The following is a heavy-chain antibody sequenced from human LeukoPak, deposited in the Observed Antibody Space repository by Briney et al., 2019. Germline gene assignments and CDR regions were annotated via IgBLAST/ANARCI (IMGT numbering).Heavy chain of an antibody. CDR1: GFSLSTSGVG. CDR3: AHTLGGGKVVILFDY. V-gene: IGHV2-5*01. Sequence: SGPTLVNPTQTLTLTCTFSGFSLSTSGVGVGWIRQPPGKALERLALIYWNDDKRYSPSLKSRLTITKDTSKNQVVLTMTNMDPVDTATYYCAHTLGGGKVVILFDYWGQGTLVTVSS. CDR2: IYWNDDK. J-gene: IGHJ4*02. D-gene: IGHD3-22*01.